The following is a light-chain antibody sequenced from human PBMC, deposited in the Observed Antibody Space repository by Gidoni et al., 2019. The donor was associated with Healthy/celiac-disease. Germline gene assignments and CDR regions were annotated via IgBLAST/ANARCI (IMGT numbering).Light chain of an antibody. Sequence: IVLTQSPGTLSLSPGERATLSCRASQSVSSSYLAWYQQKPGQAPRLLIYGASSRATGIPDRFSGSGSGTDFTLTISRLEPEDFAVYYWQQYGSSPVTFGGGTKVESK. CDR3: QQYGSSPVT. J-gene: IGKJ4*01. CDR1: QSVSSSY. V-gene: IGKV3-20*01. CDR2: GAS.